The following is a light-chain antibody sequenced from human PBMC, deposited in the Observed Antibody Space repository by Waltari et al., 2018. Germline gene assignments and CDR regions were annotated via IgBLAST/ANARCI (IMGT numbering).Light chain of an antibody. CDR2: RVS. J-gene: IGKJ2*01. V-gene: IGKV2-30*02. Sequence: DVVMTQSPLSLSVTLGQAASISCKSSQSLVRSDGNTPLNWFQQRPGQSPRRLIYRVSNRDSGVPDRFSGSGSGTDFTLKINKVEAEDVGIYYCMQGTHWPYTFGQGTKLDIK. CDR1: QSLVRSDGNTP. CDR3: MQGTHWPYT.